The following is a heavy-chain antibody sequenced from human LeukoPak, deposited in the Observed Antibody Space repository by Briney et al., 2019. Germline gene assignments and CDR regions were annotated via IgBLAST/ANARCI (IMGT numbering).Heavy chain of an antibody. CDR3: AKARRFTVFYFDY. D-gene: IGHD2-8*02. Sequence: GGSLRLSCAASGFTFSDYWMSWVRQAPGRGLEWVANIKADGSETYYVDSVKGRFTVSRDNAENSLYLQMNSLRDEDTAVYYCAKARRFTVFYFDYWGQGTLVTVSS. J-gene: IGHJ4*02. CDR2: IKADGSET. V-gene: IGHV3-7*05. CDR1: GFTFSDYW.